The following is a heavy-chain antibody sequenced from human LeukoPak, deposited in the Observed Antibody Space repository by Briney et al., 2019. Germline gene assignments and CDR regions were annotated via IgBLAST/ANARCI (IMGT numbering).Heavy chain of an antibody. J-gene: IGHJ6*03. V-gene: IGHV3-33*01. CDR2: IWYDGSNK. Sequence: GRSLRLSCAASGFTFSSYGMHWVRQAPGKGLEWVAVIWYDGSNKYYADSVKGRFTISRDNSKNTLYLQMNSLRAEDTAVYYCARRKKTKYSSSSDANYYYYYMDVWGKGTTVTVSS. CDR1: GFTFSSYG. CDR3: ARRKKTKYSSSSDANYYYYYMDV. D-gene: IGHD6-6*01.